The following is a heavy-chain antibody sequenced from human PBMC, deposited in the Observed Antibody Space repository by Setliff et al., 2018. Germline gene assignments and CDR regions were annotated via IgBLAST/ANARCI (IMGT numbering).Heavy chain of an antibody. V-gene: IGHV1-46*01. D-gene: IGHD3-10*01. CDR3: AVDGSRTYHFDY. CDR1: GYTFTSHY. J-gene: IGHJ4*02. CDR2: TNPSGDYT. Sequence: ASVKVSCKASGYTFTSHYMHWVRQAPGLGLEWMGMTNPSGDYTGYAQKFQGRVTMTRDTSTSTVSMELSSLRSEDTAVYYCAVDGSRTYHFDYWGRGTLVTVSS.